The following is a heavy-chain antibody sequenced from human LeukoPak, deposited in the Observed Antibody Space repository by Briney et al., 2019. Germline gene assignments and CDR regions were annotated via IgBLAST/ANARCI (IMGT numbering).Heavy chain of an antibody. J-gene: IGHJ4*02. CDR2: INHSGST. V-gene: IGHV4-4*02. Sequence: TSETLSLTCAVSGDSISSSHWWSWVRQSPGKGLEWIGEINHSGSTNYNPSLKSRVTISVDTSKNQFSLKLSSVTAADTAVYYCARDMGYYDSSGIDYWGQGTLVTVSS. D-gene: IGHD3-22*01. CDR3: ARDMGYYDSSGIDY. CDR1: GDSISSSHW.